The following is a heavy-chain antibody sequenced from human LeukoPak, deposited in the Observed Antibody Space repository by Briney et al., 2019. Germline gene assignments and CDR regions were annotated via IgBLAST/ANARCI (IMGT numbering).Heavy chain of an antibody. V-gene: IGHV3-30*04. CDR2: ISDDGSNK. CDR3: ARAFSTTAFDP. CDR1: GFTFRTYA. J-gene: IGHJ5*02. Sequence: GGSLRLSCAAPGFTFRTYAMNWVRQAPGKGLEWVAVISDDGSNKYYAESVKGQFTIPRDNSKNTLYLQMNSLRAEDTAVYYCARAFSTTAFDPWGQGTLVTVSS. D-gene: IGHD4-17*01.